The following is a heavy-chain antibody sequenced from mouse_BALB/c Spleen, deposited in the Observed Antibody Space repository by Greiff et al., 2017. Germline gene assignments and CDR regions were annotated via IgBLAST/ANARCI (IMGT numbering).Heavy chain of an antibody. CDR2: IWSGGST. CDR1: GFSFTSYG. CDR3: ARNGWLREYIDV. Sequence: VKLQESGPGLVQPSQCLSITCTVSGFSFTSYGVDWVRQSPGKGLEWLGVIWSGGSTDYNAAFISRLSISKDNSKSQIFFKMNSLQANDTAIYYCARNGWLREYIDVWGAGTTVTVSS. V-gene: IGHV2-2*02. J-gene: IGHJ1*01. D-gene: IGHD2-2*01.